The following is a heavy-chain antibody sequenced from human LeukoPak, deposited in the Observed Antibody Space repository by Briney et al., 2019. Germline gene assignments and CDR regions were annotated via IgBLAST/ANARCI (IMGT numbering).Heavy chain of an antibody. CDR3: ARESVAVARETWFDP. Sequence: ASVKVSCKASGYTFTSYAMHWVRQAPGQRLEWMGWINAGNGNTKYSQKFQGSVTITRDTSASTAYMELSSLRSEDTAVYYCARESVAVARETWFDPWGQGTLVTVSS. CDR2: INAGNGNT. J-gene: IGHJ5*02. D-gene: IGHD6-19*01. V-gene: IGHV1-3*01. CDR1: GYTFTSYA.